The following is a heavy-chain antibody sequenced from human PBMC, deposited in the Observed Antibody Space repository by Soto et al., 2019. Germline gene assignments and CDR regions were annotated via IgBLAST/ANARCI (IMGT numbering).Heavy chain of an antibody. CDR2: IYYSGST. V-gene: IGHV4-59*08. CDR3: ARHYYDFWSGYYGSLYMDV. Sequence: PSETLSLTCTVSGGSISSYYWSWIRQPPGKGLEWIGYIYYSGSTNYNPSLKSRVTISVDTSKNQFSLKLSSVTAADTAVYYCARHYYDFWSGYYGSLYMDVWGKGTTVTVSS. J-gene: IGHJ6*04. CDR1: GGSISSYY. D-gene: IGHD3-3*01.